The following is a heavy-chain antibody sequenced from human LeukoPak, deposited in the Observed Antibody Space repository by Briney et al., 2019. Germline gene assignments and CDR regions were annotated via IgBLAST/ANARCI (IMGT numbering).Heavy chain of an antibody. CDR2: FDPEDGET. J-gene: IGHJ4*02. Sequence: PLASVTVSCKASGYTFTSYAMHWVRQAPGKGLEWMGGFDPEDGETFYAQTFQGRVTMTEDTSTDTAYMELSSLRSEDTAVYYCATDYYYDSSGSYYTVDYWGQGTLVTVSS. V-gene: IGHV1-24*01. D-gene: IGHD3-22*01. CDR3: ATDYYYDSSGSYYTVDY. CDR1: GYTFTSYA.